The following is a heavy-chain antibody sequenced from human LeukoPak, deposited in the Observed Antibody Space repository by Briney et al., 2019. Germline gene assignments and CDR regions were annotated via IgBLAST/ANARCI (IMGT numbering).Heavy chain of an antibody. Sequence: PSETLSLTCNVSGGSIRSYCWSWIRQPPGKGLEWIAYIHYSGSTNYNPSLKSRVTISLDTSKNQPSLKLYSVTAADTAVYYCATYLFRGDTHYFDYWGQGIVVTVSS. J-gene: IGHJ4*02. CDR3: ATYLFRGDTHYFDY. CDR2: IHYSGST. D-gene: IGHD3-10*01. CDR1: GGSIRSYC. V-gene: IGHV4-59*01.